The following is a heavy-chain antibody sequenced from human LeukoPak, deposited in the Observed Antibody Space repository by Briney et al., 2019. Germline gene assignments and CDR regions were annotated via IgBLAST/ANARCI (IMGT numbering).Heavy chain of an antibody. Sequence: PGGSLRLSCAASGFTFSSYSMNWVRQAPGKGLEWVSYISSSSTIYYADSVKGRFTISRDNAKNSLYLQMNSLRDEDTAVYYCARDLVALAEDYYYGMDVWGRGTTVTVSS. V-gene: IGHV3-48*02. CDR3: ARDLVALAEDYYYGMDV. D-gene: IGHD6-19*01. CDR2: ISSSSTI. J-gene: IGHJ6*02. CDR1: GFTFSSYS.